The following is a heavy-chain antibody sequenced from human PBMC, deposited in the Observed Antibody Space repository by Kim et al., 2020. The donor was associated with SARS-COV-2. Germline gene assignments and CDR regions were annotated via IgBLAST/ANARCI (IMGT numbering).Heavy chain of an antibody. D-gene: IGHD6-6*01. CDR2: INVGTGST. CDR3: ARRIGLGQPVTDSPYGMDV. V-gene: IGHV1-3*01. CDR1: GYTFTKYP. J-gene: IGHJ6*01. Sequence: ASVKVSCKASGYTFTKYPIHWVRQAPGQGLEWMGLINVGTGSTQYSQRFQGRVTFTRDTSANTAYLELSSLRSEDTAMFYCARRIGLGQPVTDSPYGMDVWGQGPTVSVSS.